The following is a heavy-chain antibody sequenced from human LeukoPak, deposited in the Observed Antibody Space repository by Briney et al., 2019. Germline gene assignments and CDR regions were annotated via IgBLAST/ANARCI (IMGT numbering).Heavy chain of an antibody. Sequence: PGGSLRLSCAASGFTFSSYAMSWVRQAPGKGLMWVSRISRDGSSTTYADSVKGRFTISRDNTKNTLYLQMISLRAEDTAVYYCVRDCSDAGCYAPAFDIWGRGTMVTVSS. J-gene: IGHJ3*02. V-gene: IGHV3-74*01. D-gene: IGHD2-2*01. CDR3: VRDCSDAGCYAPAFDI. CDR2: ISRDGSST. CDR1: GFTFSSYA.